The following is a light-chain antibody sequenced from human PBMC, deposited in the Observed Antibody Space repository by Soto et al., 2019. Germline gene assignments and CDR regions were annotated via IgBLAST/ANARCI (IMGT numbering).Light chain of an antibody. Sequence: QSALTQPASVSGSPGESITISCTGTSSDVGGRDWVSWYQQHPGKAPKLMIYDVSHRPSGISDRFSGSNFGNTASLTISGLQADDEADYFCCSYATGSIYVFGTGTKLTVL. CDR3: CSYATGSIYV. CDR2: DVS. V-gene: IGLV2-14*03. CDR1: SSDVGGRDW. J-gene: IGLJ1*01.